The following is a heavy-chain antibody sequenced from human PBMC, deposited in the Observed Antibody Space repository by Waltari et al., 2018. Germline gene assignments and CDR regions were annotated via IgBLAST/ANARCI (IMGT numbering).Heavy chain of an antibody. CDR3: ARDRRLGSKPGVRDCFDS. Sequence: QVLLQESGPGLLKPSQTLSLTCTVSGGSINSDDYYWTWIRQLPGKGLEWIGYIFYRGGTYYNPSLKRRATMSVDSSKNQFSLSLTSVTAADTAVYYCARDRRLGSKPGVRDCFDSWGQGTLVTVSS. V-gene: IGHV4-30-4*08. D-gene: IGHD3-16*01. J-gene: IGHJ5*01. CDR2: IFYRGGT. CDR1: GGSINSDDYY.